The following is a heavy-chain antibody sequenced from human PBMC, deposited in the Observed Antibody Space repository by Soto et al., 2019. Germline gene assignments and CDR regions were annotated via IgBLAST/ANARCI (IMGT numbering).Heavy chain of an antibody. Sequence: SETLSLTCTVSGGSIRSYYWSWIRQPPGKGLEWIGSIYYSGSTNYKPSLKSRVTISVDTSKNQFSLKLNSVTAADTAVYYCARQGGWFDPWGQGTLVTVSS. CDR3: ARQGGWFDP. D-gene: IGHD1-26*01. CDR2: IYYSGST. J-gene: IGHJ5*02. V-gene: IGHV4-59*08. CDR1: GGSIRSYY.